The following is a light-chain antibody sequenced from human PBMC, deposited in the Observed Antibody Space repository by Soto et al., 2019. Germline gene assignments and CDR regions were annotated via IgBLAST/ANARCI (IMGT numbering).Light chain of an antibody. CDR1: QSVLYSSNNKNY. CDR2: CAS. CDR3: QQYYDTPLT. V-gene: IGKV4-1*01. J-gene: IGKJ4*01. Sequence: DIVMTQSPDSLAVSLGDRATINCKSSQSVLYSSNNKNYFGWYQQKPGQPPRLLISCASTRESGVPDRFSGSGSGTDFTLTISSLQTEDVALYYCQQYYDTPLTFGGGTNVEIK.